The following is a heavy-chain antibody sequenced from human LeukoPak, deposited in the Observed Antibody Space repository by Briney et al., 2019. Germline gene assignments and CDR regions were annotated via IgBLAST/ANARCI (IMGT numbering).Heavy chain of an antibody. V-gene: IGHV3-66*01. CDR2: IYSGGST. CDR1: GFTVSSNY. CDR3: AREPMYYDILTGYYVDY. J-gene: IGHJ4*02. D-gene: IGHD3-9*01. Sequence: GGSLRLSCAASGFTVSSNYMSWVRQAPGKGLEWVSVIYSGGSTYYADSVKGRFTISRDNSKNTLYLQMNSLRAEDTAVYYCAREPMYYDILTGYYVDYWGQGTLVTVSS.